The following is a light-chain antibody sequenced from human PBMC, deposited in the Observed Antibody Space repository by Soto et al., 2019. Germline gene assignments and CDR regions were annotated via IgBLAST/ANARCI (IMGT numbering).Light chain of an antibody. J-gene: IGKJ4*01. CDR1: QDISNN. CDR2: DAS. CDR3: QQYFHRLLT. V-gene: IGKV1-33*01. Sequence: DIQMTQSPSSLSASIGDRVTITCQASQDISNNVNWYQQKPGKAPKLLIYDASNLKTGIPSRFSGSGAETDFTFTISSLQPEDIATYYCQQYFHRLLTFGGGTKVEV.